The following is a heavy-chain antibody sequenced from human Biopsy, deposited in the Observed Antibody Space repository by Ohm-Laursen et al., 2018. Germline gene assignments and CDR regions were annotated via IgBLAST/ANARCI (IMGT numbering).Heavy chain of an antibody. V-gene: IGHV1-69*06. CDR2: IIPIFDTA. CDR1: GYIFTSYY. D-gene: IGHD2-15*01. J-gene: IGHJ4*02. CDR3: ASDLLGREGYCGGRNCQIAY. Sequence: GASVKVSCKTSGYIFTSYYIHWVRQAPGQGLEWMGGIIPIFDTANYAQKFQDRVTITADKSTFTAYMELSSLRSEDTAVYYCASDLLGREGYCGGRNCQIAYWGQGTLVTVSS.